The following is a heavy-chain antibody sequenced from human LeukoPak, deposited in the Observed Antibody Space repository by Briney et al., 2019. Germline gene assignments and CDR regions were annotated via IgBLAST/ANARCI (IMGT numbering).Heavy chain of an antibody. CDR3: ARGPSSSWYLSRFYYYYYYMDV. CDR1: GASITDYF. CDR2: INHSGST. D-gene: IGHD6-13*01. Sequence: SETLSLTCTVSGASITDYFWSWIRQPPGKGLEWIGEINHSGSTNYNPSLKSRVTISVDTSKNQFSLKLSSVTAADTAVYYCARGPSSSWYLSRFYYYYYYMDVWGKGTTVTVSS. J-gene: IGHJ6*03. V-gene: IGHV4-34*01.